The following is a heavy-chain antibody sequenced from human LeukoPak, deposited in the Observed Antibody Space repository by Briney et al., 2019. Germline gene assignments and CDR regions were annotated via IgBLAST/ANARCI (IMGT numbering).Heavy chain of an antibody. J-gene: IGHJ5*02. CDR2: INHSGST. V-gene: IGHV4-34*01. CDR3: ARHVDSSGYNWFDP. D-gene: IGHD3-22*01. CDR1: GGSFSGYY. Sequence: PSETLSLTCAVYGGSFSGYYWSWLRQPPGKGLEWIGEINHSGSTNYNPSLKGRVTISVDTSKNQFSLKLSSVTAADTAVYYCARHVDSSGYNWFDPWGQGTLVTVSS.